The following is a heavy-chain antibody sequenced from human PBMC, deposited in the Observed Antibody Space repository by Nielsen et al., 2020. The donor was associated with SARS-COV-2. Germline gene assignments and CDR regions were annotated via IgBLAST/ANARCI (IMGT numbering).Heavy chain of an antibody. CDR1: GGSFSGYY. CDR3: ARAGRITMVRGVIVPTHFDY. Sequence: SETLSLTCAVYGGSFSGYYWSWIRQHPGKGLEWIGYIYYSGSTYYNPSLKSRVTISVDTSKNQFSLKLSSVTAADTAVYYCARAGRITMVRGVIVPTHFDYWGQGTLVTVSS. CDR2: IYYSGST. D-gene: IGHD3-10*01. V-gene: IGHV4-31*11. J-gene: IGHJ4*02.